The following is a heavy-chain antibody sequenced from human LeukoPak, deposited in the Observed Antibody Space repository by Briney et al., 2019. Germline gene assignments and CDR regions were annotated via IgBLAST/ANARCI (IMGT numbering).Heavy chain of an antibody. J-gene: IGHJ5*02. CDR2: INPSGGST. Sequence: ASVKVSCKASGYTFTNYYVHWVRQAPGQALEWMGVINPSGGSTNYAQRFQGRVTMTRDTSKSTVYMELSSLRSEDTAVYYCARDSTVTTFRGCVDPWGQGTLVTVSS. CDR3: ARDSTVTTFRGCVDP. V-gene: IGHV1-46*01. CDR1: GYTFTNYY. D-gene: IGHD4-17*01.